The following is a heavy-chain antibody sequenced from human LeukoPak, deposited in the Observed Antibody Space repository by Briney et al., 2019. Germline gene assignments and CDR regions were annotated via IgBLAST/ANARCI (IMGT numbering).Heavy chain of an antibody. D-gene: IGHD2-15*01. CDR2: ISGSAGVT. V-gene: IGHV3-23*01. CDR3: ARGYCSGGSCSKFDY. CDR1: GFTFSSYA. Sequence: GGSLRLSCAASGFTFSSYAMSWVRQAPGKGLEWVSGISGSAGVTYSADSVKGRFTISRDNSKNTLYLHMNSLRAEDTAMYYCARGYCSGGSCSKFDYWGQEPWSPSPQ. J-gene: IGHJ4*01.